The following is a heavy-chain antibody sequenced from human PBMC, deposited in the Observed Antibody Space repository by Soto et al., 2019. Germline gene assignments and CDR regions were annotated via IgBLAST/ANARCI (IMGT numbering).Heavy chain of an antibody. J-gene: IGHJ4*02. CDR2: IRQDGSEK. CDR1: GFTFSNYW. Sequence: EVQVVESGGGLVQPGGSLKLSCVASGFTFSNYWMSWVRQAPGKGLEWVANIRQDGSEKNFVDSVKGRFTISRDNAKNSVDLQMNGLRAEATAVYYCATPKSFDYWGRGPVVTVSS. CDR3: ATPKSFDY. V-gene: IGHV3-7*01.